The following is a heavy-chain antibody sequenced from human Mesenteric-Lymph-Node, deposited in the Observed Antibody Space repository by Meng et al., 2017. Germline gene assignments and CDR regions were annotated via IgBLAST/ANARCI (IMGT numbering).Heavy chain of an antibody. CDR3: AKDPIRHYYYYYGMDV. Sequence: GESLKISCAASGFTFSDYYMSWIRQAPGKGLEWVSYISSSGSTIYYADSVKGRFTISRDNSKNTLYLQMNSLRAEDTAVYYCAKDPIRHYYYYYGMDVWGQGTTVTVSS. CDR1: GFTFSDYY. V-gene: IGHV3-11*01. J-gene: IGHJ6*02. CDR2: ISSSGSTI.